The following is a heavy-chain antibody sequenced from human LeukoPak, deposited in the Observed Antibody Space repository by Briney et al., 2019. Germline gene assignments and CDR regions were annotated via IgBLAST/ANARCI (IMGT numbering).Heavy chain of an antibody. D-gene: IGHD2-21*02. Sequence: SETLSLTCTVSGGSISSGGYYWSWIRQHPGKGLEWIGYIYYSGSTYYNPSLKSRVTISVDTSKNQFSLKLSSVTAADTAAYYCARARRKCHHTTQGGDCYSFDYWGQGTLVTVSS. J-gene: IGHJ4*02. CDR2: IYYSGST. V-gene: IGHV4-31*03. CDR3: ARARRKCHHTTQGGDCYSFDY. CDR1: GGSISSGGYY.